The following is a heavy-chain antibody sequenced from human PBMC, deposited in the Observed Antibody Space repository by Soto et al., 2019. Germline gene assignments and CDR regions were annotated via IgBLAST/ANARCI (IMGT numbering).Heavy chain of an antibody. CDR3: ARADIVVVPPDPYAFDI. D-gene: IGHD2-2*01. Sequence: ASVKVSCKASGYTFTSYDINWVRQATGQGLEWMGWMNPNSGNTGYAQKFQGRVTMTRNTSISTAYMELSSLRSEDTAVYYCARADIVVVPPDPYAFDIWGQGTMVTVSS. J-gene: IGHJ3*02. V-gene: IGHV1-8*01. CDR2: MNPNSGNT. CDR1: GYTFTSYD.